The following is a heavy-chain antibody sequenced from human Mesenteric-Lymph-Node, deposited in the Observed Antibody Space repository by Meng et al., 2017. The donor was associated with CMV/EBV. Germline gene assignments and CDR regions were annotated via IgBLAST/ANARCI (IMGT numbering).Heavy chain of an antibody. CDR2: ISADGATT. CDR3: ARRVDYYDSSGYYSCYFDY. J-gene: IGHJ4*02. CDR1: TFSCYW. V-gene: IGHV3-74*01. D-gene: IGHD3-22*01. Sequence: TFSCYWMHWVRQVPGKGLEWVSRISADGATTAYADSVKGRFTISRDNAKNTLYLQMNSLRAEDTALYYCARRVDYYDSSGYYSCYFDYWGQGTLVTVSS.